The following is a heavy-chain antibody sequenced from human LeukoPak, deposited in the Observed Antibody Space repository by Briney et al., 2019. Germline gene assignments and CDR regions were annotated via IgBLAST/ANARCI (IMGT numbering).Heavy chain of an antibody. CDR1: GYTFTGYY. V-gene: IGHV1-2*02. CDR3: ARGAIVVVPAAPKLDNWFDP. CDR2: IYPNSGGT. J-gene: IGHJ5*02. Sequence: GASVKVSCKASGYTFTGYYIHWVRQAPGQGLEWMGWIYPNSGGTNYAQKFQGRVTMTRDTSISTAYMELSRLRSDDTAVYYCARGAIVVVPAAPKLDNWFDPWGQGTLVTVSS. D-gene: IGHD2-2*01.